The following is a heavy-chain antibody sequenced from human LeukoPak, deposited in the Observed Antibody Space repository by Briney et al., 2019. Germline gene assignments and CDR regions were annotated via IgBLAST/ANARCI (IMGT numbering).Heavy chain of an antibody. CDR3: ARDRGRGYFDY. J-gene: IGHJ4*02. CDR2: IYTSGST. V-gene: IGHV4-61*02. D-gene: IGHD2-15*01. Sequence: SETLSLTCTVSGGSISSGSYYWSWIRQPAGKGLEWIGRIYTSGSTNYNPSLKSRVTISVDTSKNQFSLKLSSVTAADTAVYYCARDRGRGYFDYWGQGTLVTVSS. CDR1: GGSISSGSYY.